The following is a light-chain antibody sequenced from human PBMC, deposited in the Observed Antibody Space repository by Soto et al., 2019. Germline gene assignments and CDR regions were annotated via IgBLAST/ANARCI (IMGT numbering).Light chain of an antibody. J-gene: IGKJ1*01. CDR2: GAS. Sequence: IVLTQSPCTLSLSPGERSTLSCRASQSVSSSYLAWYQQKPGQAPRLLIYGASTRATGIPARFSGSGSGTEFTLTISSLQSEDFAVYYCQQYNNWPETFGQGTKVDIK. V-gene: IGKV3-15*01. CDR1: QSVSSSY. CDR3: QQYNNWPET.